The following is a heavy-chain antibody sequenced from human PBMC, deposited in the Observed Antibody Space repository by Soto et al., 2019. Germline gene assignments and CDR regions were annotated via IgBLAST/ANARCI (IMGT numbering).Heavy chain of an antibody. V-gene: IGHV1-2*04. CDR3: ARDVVVVAAANYYYYGMDV. D-gene: IGHD2-15*01. CDR1: GYTFTGYY. CDR2: INPNSGGT. Sequence: QVQLVQSGAEVKKPGASVKVSCKASGYTFTGYYMHWVRQAPGQGLEWMGWINPNSGGTNYAQKVQGWVTMTRDTSISTAYMELSRLRSDDTAVYYCARDVVVVAAANYYYYGMDVWGQGTTVTVSS. J-gene: IGHJ6*02.